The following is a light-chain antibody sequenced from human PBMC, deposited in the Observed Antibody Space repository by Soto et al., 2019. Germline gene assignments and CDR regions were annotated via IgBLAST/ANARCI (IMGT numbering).Light chain of an antibody. CDR1: QGISSY. CDR3: QQRKDYPLT. V-gene: IGKV1-9*01. CDR2: AAS. J-gene: IGKJ4*01. Sequence: EIQLTQSPSFLSASVGDRVTITCMASQGISSYLAWFQQKPGRAPKLLVYAASTLQSGVPSRFSVSGSGTEFTLTISRLQTEDFATYYCQQRKDYPLTFGGGTKVDIK.